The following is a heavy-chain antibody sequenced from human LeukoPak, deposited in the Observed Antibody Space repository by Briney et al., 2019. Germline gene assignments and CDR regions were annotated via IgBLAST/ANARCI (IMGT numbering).Heavy chain of an antibody. J-gene: IGHJ2*01. V-gene: IGHV4-38-2*01. CDR3: ARQGEAYDSRDWYFDL. CDR2: IYHSGST. Sequence: SETPSLTCAVSGYSISSGYYWGWIRQPPGKGLEWIGSIYHSGSTYYNPSLKSRVTISVDTSKNQFSLKLSSVTAADTAVYYCARQGEAYDSRDWYFDLWGRGTLVTVSS. D-gene: IGHD3-22*01. CDR1: GYSISSGYY.